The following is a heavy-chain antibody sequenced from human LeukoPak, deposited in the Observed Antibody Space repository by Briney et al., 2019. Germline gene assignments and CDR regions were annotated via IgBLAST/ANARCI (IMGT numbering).Heavy chain of an antibody. J-gene: IGHJ5*02. CDR3: ARGFQAGNCFDP. D-gene: IGHD2-21*01. Sequence: PGGSLRLSCAASGLNVSGIYMTWVRQAPGKDLEWVSMIYSGGSTYYADSVKGRFTISRDNSKNTLYLQMNSLRAEDTAVYFCARGFQAGNCFDPWGQGTLVTVSS. V-gene: IGHV3-53*01. CDR2: IYSGGST. CDR1: GLNVSGIY.